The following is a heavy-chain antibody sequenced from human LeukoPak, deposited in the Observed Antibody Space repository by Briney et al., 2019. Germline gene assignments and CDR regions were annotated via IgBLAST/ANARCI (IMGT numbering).Heavy chain of an antibody. CDR2: MYYSGST. CDR3: ARAHTTSWYMDD. V-gene: IGHV4-59*01. D-gene: IGHD6-13*01. J-gene: IGHJ4*02. Sequence: SETLSLTCTVSGGSISSYYWSWIWQPPGKGLEWIGYMYYSGSTNYNPSLKSRVTISLDTSNNQFSLKLTSVTAADTAVYYCARAHTTSWYMDDWGQGTLVTVSS. CDR1: GGSISSYY.